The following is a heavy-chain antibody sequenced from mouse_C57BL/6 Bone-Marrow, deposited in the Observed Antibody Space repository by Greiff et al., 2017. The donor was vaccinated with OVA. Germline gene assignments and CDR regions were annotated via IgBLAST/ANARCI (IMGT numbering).Heavy chain of an antibody. J-gene: IGHJ1*03. Sequence: ESGPGLVKPSQSLSLTCSVTGYSITGGYYWNWIRQFPGNKLEWMGYISYDGSNNYNPSLKNRISITRDTSKNQFFLKLNSVTTEDTATYYCARRYYGSRYWYFDVWGTGTTVTVSS. CDR3: ARRYYGSRYWYFDV. CDR1: GYSITGGYY. CDR2: ISYDGSN. V-gene: IGHV3-6*01. D-gene: IGHD1-1*01.